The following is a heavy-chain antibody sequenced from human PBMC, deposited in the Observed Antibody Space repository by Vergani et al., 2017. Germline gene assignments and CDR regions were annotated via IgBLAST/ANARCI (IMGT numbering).Heavy chain of an antibody. Sequence: QVQLVESGGGVVQPGRSLRLSCAASGFTFSSYGMHWVRQAPGKGLEWVAVISYDGSNKYYADSVKGRFTISRDNSKNTLYLQMNSLRAEDTAVYDCARAKSPGDCVDYWGQGTLVTVSS. CDR3: ARAKSPGDCVDY. J-gene: IGHJ4*02. D-gene: IGHD2-21*02. CDR1: GFTFSSYG. CDR2: ISYDGSNK. V-gene: IGHV3-30*03.